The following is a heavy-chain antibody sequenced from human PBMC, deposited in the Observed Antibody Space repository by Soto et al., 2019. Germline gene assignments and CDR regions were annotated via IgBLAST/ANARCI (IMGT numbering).Heavy chain of an antibody. V-gene: IGHV3-30*18. CDR2: ISYDGSNK. Sequence: GGSLRLSCAASGFTFSSYGMHWVRQAPGKGLERVAVISYDGSNKYYADSVKGRFTISRDNSKTTLYLQMNSLRAEDTAVYYCAKGFQWSSPQHVGLFPDYWGQGT. CDR3: AKGFQWSSPQHVGLFPDY. J-gene: IGHJ4*02. CDR1: GFTFSSYG. D-gene: IGHD1-26*01.